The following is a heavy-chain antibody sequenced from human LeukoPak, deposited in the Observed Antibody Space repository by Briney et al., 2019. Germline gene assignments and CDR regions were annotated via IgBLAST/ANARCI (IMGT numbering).Heavy chain of an antibody. J-gene: IGHJ4*02. V-gene: IGHV1-69*05. Sequence: SVKVSCKASGGTFSSYAINWVRQAPGQGLEWMGGIIPISGTADYAQKFQGRVTITTDESTSTAYTELSSLRSEDTAIYYCATGLGSSSGFDYWGQGTLVTVSS. D-gene: IGHD6-6*01. CDR3: ATGLGSSSGFDY. CDR2: IIPISGTA. CDR1: GGTFSSYA.